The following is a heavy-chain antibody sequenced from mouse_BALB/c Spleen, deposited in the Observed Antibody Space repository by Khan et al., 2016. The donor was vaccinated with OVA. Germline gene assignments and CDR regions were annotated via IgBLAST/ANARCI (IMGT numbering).Heavy chain of an antibody. D-gene: IGHD2-14*01. V-gene: IGHV2-6-4*01. Sequence: QVQLKESGPGLVVPSQSLSITCTVSGFSLSRYTIPWVRQPPGKGLEWLGMIWGGGGTDYNSTLKSRLSISKDNSKSQVFLKMNSLQTDDTDMYYCARAYYRDDGYYAMDYWGQGTSVTVSS. CDR3: ARAYYRDDGYYAMDY. CDR2: IWGGGGT. CDR1: GFSLSRYT. J-gene: IGHJ4*01.